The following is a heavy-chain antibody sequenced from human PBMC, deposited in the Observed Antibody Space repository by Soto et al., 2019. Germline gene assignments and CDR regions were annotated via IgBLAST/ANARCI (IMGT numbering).Heavy chain of an antibody. J-gene: IGHJ3*02. CDR3: ARVVGSSGWYYGSFDI. Sequence: SETLSLTCAVYGGSFSGSYWNWIRQPPGKGREWIGEINQSGSTNYNPSLKSRVTISVDTSKNQFSLKLSSVTAADSAVYYCARVVGSSGWYYGSFDIWGPGTMVTVSS. D-gene: IGHD6-19*01. CDR2: INQSGST. CDR1: GGSFSGSY. V-gene: IGHV4-34*01.